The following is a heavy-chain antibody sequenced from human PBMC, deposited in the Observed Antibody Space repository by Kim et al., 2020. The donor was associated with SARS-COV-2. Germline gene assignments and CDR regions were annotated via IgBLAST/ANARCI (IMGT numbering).Heavy chain of an antibody. D-gene: IGHD6-19*01. J-gene: IGHJ6*02. V-gene: IGHV3-21*01. CDR1: GFTFSSYS. CDR2: ISSSSSYI. Sequence: GGSLRLSCAASGFTFSSYSMNWVRQAPGKGLEWVSSISSSSSYIYYADSVKGRFTISRDNAKNSLYLQMNSVRAEDTAVYYCARDNIAVAGTHYYYGMDVWGQGTTVTVSS. CDR3: ARDNIAVAGTHYYYGMDV.